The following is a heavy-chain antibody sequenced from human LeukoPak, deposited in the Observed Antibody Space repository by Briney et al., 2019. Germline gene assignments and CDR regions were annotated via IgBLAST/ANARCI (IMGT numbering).Heavy chain of an antibody. Sequence: SETLTLTCAVYGGSFSGYYGSWIRQPPGKGLEWIGEINHSGSTNYNPSLKSRVTISVDTSKKQFSLRLSSVTAADTAVYYCARSITMPLYWGQGTLVTVSS. CDR3: ARSITMPLY. J-gene: IGHJ4*02. CDR2: INHSGST. V-gene: IGHV4-34*01. CDR1: GGSFSGYY. D-gene: IGHD3-10*01.